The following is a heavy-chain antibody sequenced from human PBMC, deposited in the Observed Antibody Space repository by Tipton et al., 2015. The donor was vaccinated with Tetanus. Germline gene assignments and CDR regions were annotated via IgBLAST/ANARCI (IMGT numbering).Heavy chain of an antibody. Sequence: SLRLSCAASGFNFDDYAMHWVRQAPGKGLEWVSGISWNSGSIGYADSVRGRFTISRDNAKDSLYLQMNSLRAEDTALYYCTKGRLYDFGRGTGSAPWGQGTLATVSS. CDR2: ISWNSGSI. D-gene: IGHD3/OR15-3a*01. V-gene: IGHV3-9*01. CDR3: TKGRLYDFGRGTGSAP. J-gene: IGHJ5*02. CDR1: GFNFDDYA.